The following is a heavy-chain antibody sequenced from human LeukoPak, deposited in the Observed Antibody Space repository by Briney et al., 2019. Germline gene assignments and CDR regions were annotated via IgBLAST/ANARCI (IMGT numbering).Heavy chain of an antibody. CDR1: GFTFSSYG. CDR3: AKDTGPDYGDYVFDY. Sequence: PGGSLRLSCAASGFTFSSYGMHWVRQAPGKGLEWVAVISYDGSNKYYADSVKGRFTISRDNSKNTLYLQMNSLRAEDTAVYYCAKDTGPDYGDYVFDYWGQGTLVTVSS. D-gene: IGHD4-17*01. V-gene: IGHV3-30*18. J-gene: IGHJ4*02. CDR2: ISYDGSNK.